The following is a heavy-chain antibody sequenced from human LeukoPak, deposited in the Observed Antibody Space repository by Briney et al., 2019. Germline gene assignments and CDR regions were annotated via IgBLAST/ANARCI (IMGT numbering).Heavy chain of an antibody. D-gene: IGHD6-6*01. CDR2: INPNSCGT. CDR1: GYTFTGYY. CDR3: ARVRVSSSDAFDI. V-gene: IGHV1-2*02. J-gene: IGHJ3*02. Sequence: ASVKVSCKASGYTFTGYYMHWVRQAPGQGLEWMGWINPNSCGTNYAHKFQDRLTMTRDKSISKAYMELSRLRSDDTAVYYCARVRVSSSDAFDICGQGTMVTVSS.